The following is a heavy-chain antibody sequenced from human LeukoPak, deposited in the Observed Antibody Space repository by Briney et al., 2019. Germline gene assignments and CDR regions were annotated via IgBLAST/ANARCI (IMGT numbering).Heavy chain of an antibody. CDR3: ARGGARQQLVENYFDY. D-gene: IGHD6-13*01. CDR2: IGGNSYYT. J-gene: IGHJ4*02. Sequence: GGSLRLSCAASGFTFSNYYMSWIRQAPGKGLEWLSYIGGNSYYTNYADSLKGRFTISRDNAKNSLYLQMNSLRAEDTAAYYCARGGARQQLVENYFDYWGQGTLVTVSS. CDR1: GFTFSNYY. V-gene: IGHV3-11*05.